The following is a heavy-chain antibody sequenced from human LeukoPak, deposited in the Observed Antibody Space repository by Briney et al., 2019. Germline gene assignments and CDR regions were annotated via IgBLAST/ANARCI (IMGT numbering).Heavy chain of an antibody. CDR1: GFTFSSYW. V-gene: IGHV3-7*01. Sequence: GGSLRLSCAASGFTFSSYWMTWVRQAPGKGLEWVGNINQEGRDKNYVDSVKGRFTISRDNAKHSLYLQMNNLRAEDTAVYYCARDIRYFDLWGRGTLVTVSS. CDR2: INQEGRDK. CDR3: ARDIRYFDL. J-gene: IGHJ2*01.